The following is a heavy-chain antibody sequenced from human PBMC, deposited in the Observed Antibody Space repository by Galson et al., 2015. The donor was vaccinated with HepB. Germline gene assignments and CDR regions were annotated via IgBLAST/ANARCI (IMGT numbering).Heavy chain of an antibody. V-gene: IGHV3-30*18. CDR1: GFTFSSYG. J-gene: IGHJ6*02. CDR3: AKDFDWLSVHYYGMDV. D-gene: IGHD3-9*01. Sequence: SLRLSCAASGFTFSSYGMHWVRQAPGKGLEWVAVISYDGSNKYYADSVKGRFTISRDNSKNTLYLQMNSLRAEDTAVYYCAKDFDWLSVHYYGMDVWGQGTTVTVSS. CDR2: ISYDGSNK.